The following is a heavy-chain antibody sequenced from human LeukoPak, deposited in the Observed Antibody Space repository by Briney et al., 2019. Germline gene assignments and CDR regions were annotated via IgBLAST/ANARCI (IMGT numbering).Heavy chain of an antibody. J-gene: IGHJ5*02. Sequence: ASXTVSCXXSGYTFTKFGISWVRQAPGQGLEWLGWISTYNGNRNYTERLQGRVTLTTDTSTRTAYMELKSLTFDDTAVYYCARDRNWFDPWGQGTPVTVSS. CDR2: ISTYNGNR. CDR3: ARDRNWFDP. CDR1: GYTFTKFG. V-gene: IGHV1-18*01.